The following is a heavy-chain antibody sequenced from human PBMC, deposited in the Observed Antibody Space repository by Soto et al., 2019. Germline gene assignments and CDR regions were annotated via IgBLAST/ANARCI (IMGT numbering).Heavy chain of an antibody. J-gene: IGHJ4*02. CDR3: ARHWVEYYYDSSGYCFDY. CDR2: IYYSGST. V-gene: IGHV4-39*01. D-gene: IGHD3-22*01. Sequence: PSETLSLTCTVSGGSISCSSYYWGWIRQPPGKGLEWIGSIYYSGSTYYNPSLKSRVTISVDTSKNQFSLKLSSVTAADTAVYYCARHWVEYYYDSSGYCFDYWGQGTLVTVSS. CDR1: GGSISCSSYY.